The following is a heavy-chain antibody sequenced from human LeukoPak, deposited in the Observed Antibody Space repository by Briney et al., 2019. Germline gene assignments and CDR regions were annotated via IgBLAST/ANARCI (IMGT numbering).Heavy chain of an antibody. CDR2: IYYSGST. Sequence: SETLSLTCTVSGGSISSYYWSWIRQPPGKGLEWIGYIYYSGSTNYNPSLKSRVTISVDTSKNQFSLKLSSVTAADTAVYYCARVSKGKSYDFWSGYYYYMDVWGKGTTVTVSS. J-gene: IGHJ6*03. V-gene: IGHV4-59*01. D-gene: IGHD3-3*01. CDR3: ARVSKGKSYDFWSGYYYYMDV. CDR1: GGSISSYY.